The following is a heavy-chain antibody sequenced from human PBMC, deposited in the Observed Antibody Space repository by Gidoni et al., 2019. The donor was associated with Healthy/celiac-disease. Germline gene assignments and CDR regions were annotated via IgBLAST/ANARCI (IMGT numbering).Heavy chain of an antibody. CDR2: ISSKCNNI. J-gene: IGHJ3*02. D-gene: IGHD4-17*01. V-gene: IGHV3-11*01. CDR3: ARTTVPRGAFDI. Sequence: QVQLVEAGGGLVKPGGSLRLSCAASGFTFSDDYMSWVRQAPGKGLDWVSYISSKCNNIYYADAVKGRFTISRDNAKNSLYLQMNSLRAEDTAVYYCARTTVPRGAFDIWGQGTMVTVSS. CDR1: GFTFSDDY.